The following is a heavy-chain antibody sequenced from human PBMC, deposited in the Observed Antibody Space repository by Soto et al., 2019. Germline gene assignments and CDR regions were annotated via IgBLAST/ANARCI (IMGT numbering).Heavy chain of an antibody. Sequence: GGSLRLSCAASGFTFSSFGIHWVRQAPGKGLEWVAVIWYDGSNKYYGDSVKGRFTISRDNSKNTVYLQMNSLRAEDTAVYYCARGNGHNSGAFDICGQGTMVTVSS. CDR2: IWYDGSNK. J-gene: IGHJ3*02. D-gene: IGHD2-8*01. CDR3: ARGNGHNSGAFDI. CDR1: GFTFSSFG. V-gene: IGHV3-33*01.